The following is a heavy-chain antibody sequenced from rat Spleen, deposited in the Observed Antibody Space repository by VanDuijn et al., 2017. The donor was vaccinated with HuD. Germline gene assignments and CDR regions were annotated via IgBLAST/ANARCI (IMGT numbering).Heavy chain of an antibody. CDR2: ITNTGGGT. CDR3: TRAYPGPRGDY. V-gene: IGHV5-31*01. CDR1: GFTFNNYW. D-gene: IGHD1-4*01. J-gene: IGHJ2*01. Sequence: EVQLVESGGGLVQPGRSLKLSCVASGFTFNNYWMTWIRQAPGKGLEWVASITNTGGGTYYPDSVKGRFTISSDNAKNTLYLQMNILRAEDTATDYSTRAYPGPRGDYWGQGVMVTVSS.